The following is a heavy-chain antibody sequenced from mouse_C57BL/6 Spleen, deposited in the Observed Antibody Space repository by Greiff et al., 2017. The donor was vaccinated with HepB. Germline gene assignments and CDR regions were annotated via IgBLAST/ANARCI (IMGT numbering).Heavy chain of an antibody. Sequence: EVQRVESGGGLVKPGGSLKLSCAASGFTFSDYGMHWVRQAPEKGLEWVAYISSGSSTIYYADTVKGRFTISRDNAKNTLFLQMTSLRSEDTAMYYCARRYYGSSYYFDVWGTGTTVTVSS. CDR1: GFTFSDYG. V-gene: IGHV5-17*01. J-gene: IGHJ1*03. D-gene: IGHD1-1*01. CDR2: ISSGSSTI. CDR3: ARRYYGSSYYFDV.